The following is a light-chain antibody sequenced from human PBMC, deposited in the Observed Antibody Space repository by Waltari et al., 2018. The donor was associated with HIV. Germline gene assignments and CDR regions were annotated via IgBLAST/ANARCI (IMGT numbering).Light chain of an antibody. J-gene: IGLJ3*02. CDR3: ASYTHRSTLV. V-gene: IGLV2-14*03. CDR1: SGDVGGLDF. Sequence: QSALTQPASVSGSPGQSITISCTGTSGDVGGLDFVSWYQQFPGTAPKVIISGVTNRPSCVSRRFSGSKSGNTASLTISGLQGDDEAYYYCASYTHRSTLVFGGGTKLTVL. CDR2: GVT.